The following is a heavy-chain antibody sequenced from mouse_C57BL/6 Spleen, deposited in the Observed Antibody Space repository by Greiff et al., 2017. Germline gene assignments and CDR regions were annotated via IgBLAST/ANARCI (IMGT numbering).Heavy chain of an antibody. CDR2: IYPRSGNT. Sequence: QVQLQQSGAELARPGASVKLSCKASGYTFTSYGISWVKQRTGQGLEWIGEIYPRSGNTYYNEKFKGKATLTADKSSSTAYMELRSLTSEDSAVYFCLNWDGGCMFAYWGQGTLVTVSA. D-gene: IGHD4-1*01. J-gene: IGHJ3*01. V-gene: IGHV1-81*01. CDR3: LNWDGGCMFAY. CDR1: GYTFTSYG.